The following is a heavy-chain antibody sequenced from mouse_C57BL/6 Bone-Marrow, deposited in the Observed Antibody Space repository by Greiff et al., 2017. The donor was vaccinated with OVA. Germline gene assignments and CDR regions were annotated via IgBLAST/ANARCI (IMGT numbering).Heavy chain of an antibody. CDR2: IHPNSGST. D-gene: IGHD2-3*01. Sequence: QVQLQQPGAELVKPGASVKLSCKASGYTFTSYWMHWVKQRPGQGLEWIGMIHPNSGSTNYNEKFKSKATLTEDKSTSTAYMQLSSLTSEDAAVYCATRWGWLLPYWGQGTLVTVSS. CDR3: TRWGWLLPY. J-gene: IGHJ3*01. CDR1: GYTFTSYW. V-gene: IGHV1-64*01.